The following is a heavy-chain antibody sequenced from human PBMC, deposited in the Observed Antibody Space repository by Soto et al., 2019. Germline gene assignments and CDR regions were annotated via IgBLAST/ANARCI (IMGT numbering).Heavy chain of an antibody. V-gene: IGHV4-39*07. CDR1: GDSIRSGSYS. D-gene: IGHD2-15*01. CDR2: IWSSGTT. CDR3: ARTPDH. J-gene: IGHJ4*02. Sequence: SETLSLTCTVSGDSIRSGSYSWDWIRQSPGKGLEWIGCIWSSGTTYYNPSLKSRLTISVDTSKNQFSLKLSSVTAADTALYYCARTPDHWGQGTLVTVSS.